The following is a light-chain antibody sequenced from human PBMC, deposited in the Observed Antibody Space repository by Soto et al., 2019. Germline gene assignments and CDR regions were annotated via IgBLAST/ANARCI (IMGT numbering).Light chain of an antibody. CDR1: QVISTW. J-gene: IGKJ5*01. V-gene: IGKV1-12*01. Sequence: DMRITHSPSSLSPPVVYGVTITCRASQVISTWLAWYQQKPGQAPKLLIYAASVLESGVPSRFSGSGSGTDFTLTISSVQPEDFATYRCQQANSFPITFGQGTRLEIK. CDR2: AAS. CDR3: QQANSFPIT.